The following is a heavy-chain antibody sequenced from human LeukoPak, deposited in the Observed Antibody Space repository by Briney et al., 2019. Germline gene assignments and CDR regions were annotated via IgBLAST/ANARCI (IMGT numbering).Heavy chain of an antibody. V-gene: IGHV4-59*01. D-gene: IGHD5-18*01. CDR1: GGSISSYY. J-gene: IGHJ6*02. CDR3: AREGYSYGPRYYYYYGMDV. CDR2: IYYSGST. Sequence: LETLSLTCTVSGGSISSYYWSWIRQPPGKGLEWIGYIYYSGSTNYNPSLKSRVTISVDTSKNQFSLKLSSVTAADTAVYYCAREGYSYGPRYYYYYGMDVWGQGTTVTVSS.